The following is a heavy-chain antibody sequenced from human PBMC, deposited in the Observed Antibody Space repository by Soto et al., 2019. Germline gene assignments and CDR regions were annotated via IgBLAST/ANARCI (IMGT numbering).Heavy chain of an antibody. Sequence: QVQLVQSGAEVKKPGASVKVSCKASGYTFTSFYMHWVRQAPGQGLEWMGIINSSGTTTDYAQKFQGRVSMTRDTSTNTYYMELSSLTSEDTAVYYCAKPQIARHYYYGMAVWGQGTAVTVSS. V-gene: IGHV1-46*01. J-gene: IGHJ6*02. CDR3: AKPQIARHYYYGMAV. CDR1: GYTFTSFY. CDR2: INSSGTTT.